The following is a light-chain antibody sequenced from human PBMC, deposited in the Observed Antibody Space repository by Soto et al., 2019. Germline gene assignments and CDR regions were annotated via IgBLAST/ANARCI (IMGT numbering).Light chain of an antibody. CDR2: GAS. CDR1: QDITRW. Sequence: DIQMTQSPSSVSGSVGDRVTLTCRASQDITRWLAWYRQKPGKAPKLLIYGASSLQSGVPSRFSGSGSETDFTLTISSLQPEDSATYYCQQTNTFPLTFGGGTKVDI. J-gene: IGKJ4*01. CDR3: QQTNTFPLT. V-gene: IGKV1-12*01.